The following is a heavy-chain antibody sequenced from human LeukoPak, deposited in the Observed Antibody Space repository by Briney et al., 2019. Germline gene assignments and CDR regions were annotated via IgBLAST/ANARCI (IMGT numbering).Heavy chain of an antibody. D-gene: IGHD5-12*01. J-gene: IGHJ4*02. CDR3: AREITGDYDSLAFDY. V-gene: IGHV4-39*07. CDR1: GGSISSSSYY. Sequence: PSETLSLTCTVSGGSISSSSYYWGWIRQPPGKGLEWIGSIYYSGSTYYNPSLKSRVTISVDTSKNQFSLKLSSVTAADTAVYYCAREITGDYDSLAFDYWGQGTLVTVSS. CDR2: IYYSGST.